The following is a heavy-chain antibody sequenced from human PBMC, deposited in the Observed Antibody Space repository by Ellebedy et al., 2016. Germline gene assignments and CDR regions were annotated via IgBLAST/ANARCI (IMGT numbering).Heavy chain of an antibody. V-gene: IGHV1-24*01. J-gene: IGHJ5*02. CDR1: GYTLTELS. CDR3: ATVKGSTMGVHPFGVVIRFWFDP. Sequence: ASVKVSCKVSGYTLTELSMHWARQAPGKGLEWMGGFDPEDGETIYAQKFQGRVTMTEDTSTDTAYMELSSLRSEDTAVYYCATVKGSTMGVHPFGVVIRFWFDPWGQGTLVTVSS. CDR2: FDPEDGET. D-gene: IGHD3-3*01.